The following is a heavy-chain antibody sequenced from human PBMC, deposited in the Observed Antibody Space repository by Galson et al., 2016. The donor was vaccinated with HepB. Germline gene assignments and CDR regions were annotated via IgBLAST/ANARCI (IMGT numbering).Heavy chain of an antibody. CDR1: GYDFSRHW. CDR3: ARQGLAPAEI. D-gene: IGHD2-2*01. Sequence: QSGAEVKKPGESLKISCTGSGYDFSRHWIAWVRQVPGKGLAWMGIIYPGDSDPRYSPSFQGQVAISADKSISSAYLQWSSLKASDTAMYYCARQGLAPAEIWGQGTMVTVSS. CDR2: IYPGDSDP. V-gene: IGHV5-51*01. J-gene: IGHJ3*02.